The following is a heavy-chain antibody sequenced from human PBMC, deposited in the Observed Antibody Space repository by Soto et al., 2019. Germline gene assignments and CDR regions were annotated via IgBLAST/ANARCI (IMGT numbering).Heavy chain of an antibody. D-gene: IGHD2-15*01. CDR1: GFTFSSYS. V-gene: IGHV3-21*04. CDR3: ARGHAYCSGGSCYSGSSILDY. CDR2: IKNNRSEK. J-gene: IGHJ4*02. Sequence: PGGSLRLSCAASGFTFSSYSMNWVRQAPGKGLEWVSSIKNNRSEKYYVDSVKGRFTISRDNAKNSLYLQMNSLRAEDTAVYYCARGHAYCSGGSCYSGSSILDYWGQGTLVTVSS.